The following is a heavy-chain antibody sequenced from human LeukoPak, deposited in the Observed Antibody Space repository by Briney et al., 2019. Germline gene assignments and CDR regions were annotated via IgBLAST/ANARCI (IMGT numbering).Heavy chain of an antibody. D-gene: IGHD3-16*02. CDR3: ARVEDMITFGGVIVIDY. J-gene: IGHJ4*02. CDR1: GFPLTSYY. V-gene: IGHV1-46*01. Sequence: ASVTVSCKASGFPLTSYYIHWLRQAPGQGLEWMGIINPSSGSTDSTQKFRDRVTLTTDTSTSTAYMELRSLRSDDTAVYYCARVEDMITFGGVIVIDYWGQGTLVTVSS. CDR2: INPSSGST.